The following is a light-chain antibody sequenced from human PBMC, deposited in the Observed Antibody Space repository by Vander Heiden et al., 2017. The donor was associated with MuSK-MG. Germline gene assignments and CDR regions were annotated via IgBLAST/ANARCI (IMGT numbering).Light chain of an antibody. CDR3: QHYYT. J-gene: IGKJ2*01. Sequence: IVMTQSPATLSVSPGERATLSCRASQSVSSNLAWYQQKPGQAPRLLIYGATTRATGIPARFSGSGSATEFTLTISSLQSEDFAVYFCQHYYTFGQGTKLEIK. CDR1: QSVSSN. CDR2: GAT. V-gene: IGKV3-15*01.